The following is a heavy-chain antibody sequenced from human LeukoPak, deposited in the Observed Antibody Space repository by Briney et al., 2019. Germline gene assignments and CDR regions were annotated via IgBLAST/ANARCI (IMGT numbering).Heavy chain of an antibody. CDR1: GFTFSSYA. Sequence: GSLRLSCVVSGFTFSSYAMSWVRQAPGKGLEWVSAISGSGGSTYYADSVKGRFTISRDNSRNTLYLQMNSLRAEDTAVYYCASSGYDFWSGYENWFDPWGQGTLVTVSS. J-gene: IGHJ5*02. D-gene: IGHD3-3*01. CDR3: ASSGYDFWSGYENWFDP. CDR2: ISGSGGST. V-gene: IGHV3-23*01.